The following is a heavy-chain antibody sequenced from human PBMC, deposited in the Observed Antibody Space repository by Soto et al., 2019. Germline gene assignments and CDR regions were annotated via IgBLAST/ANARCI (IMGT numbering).Heavy chain of an antibody. CDR3: ATEGYSNYEGYYYYYMDV. J-gene: IGHJ6*03. CDR2: FDPEDGET. D-gene: IGHD4-4*01. V-gene: IGHV1-24*01. Sequence: SVKVASKFSGYTVSILVIAGSRQTPGKGLEWMGGFDPEDGETIYAQKFQGRVTMTEDTSTDTAYMELSSLRSEDTAVYYCATEGYSNYEGYYYYYMDVWGKGTTVTVSS. CDR1: GYTVSILV.